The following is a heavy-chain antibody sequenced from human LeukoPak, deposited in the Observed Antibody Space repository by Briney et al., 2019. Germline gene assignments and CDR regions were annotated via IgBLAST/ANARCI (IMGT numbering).Heavy chain of an antibody. J-gene: IGHJ5*02. Sequence: ASVKFSCKASGYTFTSYGISWVRQAPGQGLEWMGWISAYNGNTNYAQKLQGRVTMTTDTSTSTAYMELRSLRSDDTAVYYCARGTIAAAGSNWFDPWGQGTLVTVSS. CDR2: ISAYNGNT. D-gene: IGHD6-13*01. V-gene: IGHV1-18*04. CDR3: ARGTIAAAGSNWFDP. CDR1: GYTFTSYG.